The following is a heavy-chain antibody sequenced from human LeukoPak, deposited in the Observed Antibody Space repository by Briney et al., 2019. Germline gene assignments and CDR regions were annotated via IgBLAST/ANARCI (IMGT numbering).Heavy chain of an antibody. Sequence: GASVRVSCKASGYTFTRDYIHWIRQAPGQGLEWMGIINPSGGGTTYAQKFQGRVTMTRDTSTSTVYMDLISLRSEDTAVYFCVRDVVVSCSKSKSTCYSDRAFDIWGQGTMVTVSS. V-gene: IGHV1-46*01. CDR3: VRDVVVSCSKSKSTCYSDRAFDI. CDR2: INPSGGGT. D-gene: IGHD2-21*02. J-gene: IGHJ3*02. CDR1: GYTFTRDY.